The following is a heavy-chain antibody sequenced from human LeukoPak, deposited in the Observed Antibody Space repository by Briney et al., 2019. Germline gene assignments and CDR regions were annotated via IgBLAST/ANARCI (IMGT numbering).Heavy chain of an antibody. D-gene: IGHD6-13*01. CDR1: GYTFTGYY. Sequence: ASVRVSCKASGYTFTGYYMHWVRQAPGQGLEWMGWINPNSGGTNYAQKFQGRVTMTRDTSISTAYMELGRLRSDDTAVYYCARQKPGIAAAGSGGWFDPWGQGTPVIVSS. CDR3: ARQKPGIAAAGSGGWFDP. V-gene: IGHV1-2*02. J-gene: IGHJ5*02. CDR2: INPNSGGT.